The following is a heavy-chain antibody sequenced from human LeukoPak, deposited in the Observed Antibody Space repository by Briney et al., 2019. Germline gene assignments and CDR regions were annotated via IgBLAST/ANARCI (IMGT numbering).Heavy chain of an antibody. D-gene: IGHD3-3*01. Sequence: ASVKVSCKSSGYTFTSYDINWVRQATGQGLEWMGGMNPNRGNTGYAHKFQGRGTITRNTSIRTAYMELSSMRSEDTAVYYCARAGSITIFGVVIMAGFDIWGQGTMVTVSS. J-gene: IGHJ3*02. V-gene: IGHV1-8*03. CDR3: ARAGSITIFGVVIMAGFDI. CDR2: MNPNRGNT. CDR1: GYTFTSYD.